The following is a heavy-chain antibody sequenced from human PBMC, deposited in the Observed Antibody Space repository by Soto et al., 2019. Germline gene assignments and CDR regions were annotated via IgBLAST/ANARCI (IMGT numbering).Heavy chain of an antibody. Sequence: PGGSLRLSCAASGFSFINYGMSWVRQAPGRGLEWVATISITGGGTHYADSVRGRFIISRDNYKNILYLQMSGLEAEDTAMYYCAKDGVRSGYLFDYWGQGALVTVSS. D-gene: IGHD3-22*01. CDR3: AKDGVRSGYLFDY. J-gene: IGHJ4*02. CDR2: ISITGGGT. V-gene: IGHV3-23*01. CDR1: GFSFINYG.